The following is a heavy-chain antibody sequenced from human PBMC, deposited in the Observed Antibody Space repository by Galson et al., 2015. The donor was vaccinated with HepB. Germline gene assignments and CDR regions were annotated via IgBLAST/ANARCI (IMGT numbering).Heavy chain of an antibody. J-gene: IGHJ2*01. CDR3: ARDHGYSSGGGSYWYSDL. CDR2: IYHSGST. Sequence: DTLSLTCAVSGGSISSSNWWSWVRQPPGKGLEWIGEIYHSGSTNYNPSLTSRGTISVDKSKNQFSLKLSSVTAADTAVYYCARDHGYSSGGGSYWYSDLWGRGTLVHVSS. D-gene: IGHD6-19*01. CDR1: GGSISSSNW. V-gene: IGHV4-4*02.